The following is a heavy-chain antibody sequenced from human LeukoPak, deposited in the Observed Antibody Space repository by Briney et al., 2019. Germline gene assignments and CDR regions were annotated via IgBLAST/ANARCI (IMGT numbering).Heavy chain of an antibody. J-gene: IGHJ4*02. CDR2: ISSNGGST. Sequence: GGSLRLSCAASGFTFSSYAMHWVRQAPGKGLEYVSAISSNGGSTYYANSVKGRFTISKDNSKNTLYLQMGSLRAEDMAVYYCARGYSSSWYRSLIDYWGQGNLVTVTS. D-gene: IGHD6-13*01. CDR3: ARGYSSSWYRSLIDY. V-gene: IGHV3-64*01. CDR1: GFTFSSYA.